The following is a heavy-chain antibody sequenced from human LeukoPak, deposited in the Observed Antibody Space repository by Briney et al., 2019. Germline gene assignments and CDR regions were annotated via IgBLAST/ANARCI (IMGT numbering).Heavy chain of an antibody. J-gene: IGHJ4*01. D-gene: IGHD6-19*01. CDR2: ISYDGSGQ. CDR1: GFTFSSYA. V-gene: IGHV3-30*09. CDR3: ARANRPFHTSGTYKDY. Sequence: QPGGSLRLSCAASGFTFSSYAMHWVRQAPGKGLEWVALISYDGSGQYYTESVKGRFAISRDNSKNTLYLQVNSLRVEDTAVYYCARANRPFHTSGTYKDYWG.